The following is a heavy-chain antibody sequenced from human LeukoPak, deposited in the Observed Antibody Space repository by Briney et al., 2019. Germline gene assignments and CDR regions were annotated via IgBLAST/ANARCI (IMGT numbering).Heavy chain of an antibody. V-gene: IGHV4-31*03. CDR2: TNHSGST. J-gene: IGHJ2*01. CDR1: GGSLSSGASD. CDR3: ARAARQGFTMIVVPFFYFDL. Sequence: SETLSLTCTVSGGSLSSGASDWGWIRQHPKRGLEWVGYTNHSGSTYYNPSLGSRVTMSVDTSKNQFSLKLSSVTAADSAVYYCARAARQGFTMIVVPFFYFDLWGRGTLVTVSS. D-gene: IGHD3-22*01.